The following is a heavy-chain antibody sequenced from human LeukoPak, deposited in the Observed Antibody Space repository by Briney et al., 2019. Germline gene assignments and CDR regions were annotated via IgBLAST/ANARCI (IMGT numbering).Heavy chain of an antibody. CDR1: GFTLSSYG. D-gene: IGHD3-10*01. CDR2: IRYDGSNK. J-gene: IGHJ4*02. V-gene: IGHV3-30*02. CDR3: AKLGPTMVREGEGFDY. Sequence: GGSLRLSCAASGFTLSSYGMHGVRQAPGKGLEGVAFIRYDGSNKYYPDSVKGRFTISRDNSKTTLYLQMNSLRAEDTAVYYCAKLGPTMVREGEGFDYWGQGTLVTVSS.